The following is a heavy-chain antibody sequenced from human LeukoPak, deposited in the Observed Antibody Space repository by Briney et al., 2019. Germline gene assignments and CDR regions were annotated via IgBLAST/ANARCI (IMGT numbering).Heavy chain of an antibody. V-gene: IGHV3-30*01. J-gene: IGHJ4*02. D-gene: IGHD6-19*01. CDR3: ARGPSGWPFDY. CDR2: ISYDGSNK. CDR1: GFTFSGYA. Sequence: GGSLRLSCAASGFTFSGYAMHWVRQAPGKGLEWVAVISYDGSNKYYADSVKGRFTTSRDNSKNTLYLQMNSLRAEDTAVYYCARGPSGWPFDYWGQGTLVTVSS.